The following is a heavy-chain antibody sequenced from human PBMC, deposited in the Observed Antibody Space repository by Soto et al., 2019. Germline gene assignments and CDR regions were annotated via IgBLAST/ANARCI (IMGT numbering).Heavy chain of an antibody. CDR3: ARDHWRALTTEYGMDV. J-gene: IGHJ6*02. CDR1: GFTFSSYA. D-gene: IGHD1-1*01. V-gene: IGHV3-30-3*01. CDR2: ISYDGSNK. Sequence: SLRLSCAASGFTFSSYAMHWVRQAPGKGLEWVAVISYDGSNKYYADSVKGRFTISRDNSKNTLYLQMNSLRAEDTAVYYCARDHWRALTTEYGMDVWGQGTTVTVSS.